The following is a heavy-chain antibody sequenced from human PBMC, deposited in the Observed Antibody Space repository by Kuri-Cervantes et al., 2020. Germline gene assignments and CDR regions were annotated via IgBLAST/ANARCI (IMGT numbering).Heavy chain of an antibody. V-gene: IGHV3-21*01. CDR1: GFTFDDYA. J-gene: IGHJ4*02. Sequence: GESLKISCAASGFTFDDYAMHWVRQAPGKGLEWVSSISSSSSYIYYADSVKGRFTISRDNAKNSLYLQMNSLRAEDTAVYYCARDPSGWYIASYFDYWGQGTLVTVSS. CDR3: ARDPSGWYIASYFDY. CDR2: ISSSSSYI. D-gene: IGHD6-19*01.